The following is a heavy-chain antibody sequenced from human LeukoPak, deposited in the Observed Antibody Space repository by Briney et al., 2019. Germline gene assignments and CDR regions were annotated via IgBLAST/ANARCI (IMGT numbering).Heavy chain of an antibody. J-gene: IGHJ4*02. V-gene: IGHV4-39*07. D-gene: IGHD3-10*01. CDR2: IYYSGST. Sequence: PSETLSLTCTVSGGSISSSSYYWGWIRQPPGKGLEWIGSIYYSGSTYYNPSLKSRVTISVDTSKNQFSLKLSSVTAADTAVYYCARTMGRITMVRGVITDWGQGTLVTVSS. CDR3: ARTMGRITMVRGVITD. CDR1: GGSISSSSYY.